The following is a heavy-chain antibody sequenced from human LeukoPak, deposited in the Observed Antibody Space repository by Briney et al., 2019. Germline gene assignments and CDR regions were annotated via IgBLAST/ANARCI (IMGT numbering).Heavy chain of an antibody. D-gene: IGHD3-10*01. Sequence: GASVKVSCKASGYTFTGYYMHWVRQAPGQGLEWMGWINPNSGGTNYAQKFQGRVTMTRDTSISTAYMELSRLRSDDTAVYYCARDPGLWFGESYPHYFDYWGQGTLVTVSS. CDR3: ARDPGLWFGESYPHYFDY. J-gene: IGHJ4*02. CDR2: INPNSGGT. CDR1: GYTFTGYY. V-gene: IGHV1-2*02.